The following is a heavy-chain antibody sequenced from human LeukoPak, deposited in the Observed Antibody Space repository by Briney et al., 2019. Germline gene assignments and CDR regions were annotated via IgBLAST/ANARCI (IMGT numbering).Heavy chain of an antibody. J-gene: IGHJ4*02. CDR3: ARIRLEASFSSRKFDY. CDR2: INHSGST. Sequence: SETLSLTCAVYGGSLSGYYWSWIRQPPGKGLEWIGEINHSGSTNYNPSLKSRVTISVDTSKNQFSLKLSSVTAADTAVYYCARIRLEASFSSRKFDYWGQGTLVTVSS. V-gene: IGHV4-34*01. CDR1: GGSLSGYY. D-gene: IGHD6-13*01.